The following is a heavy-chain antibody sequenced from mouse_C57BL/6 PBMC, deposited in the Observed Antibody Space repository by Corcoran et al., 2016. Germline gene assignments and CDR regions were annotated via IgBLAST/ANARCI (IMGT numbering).Heavy chain of an antibody. CDR2: IYPGSGNT. CDR1: GYTFTDYY. J-gene: IGHJ3*01. CDR3: ARSNDGYGGWFAY. Sequence: QVQLKQSGAELVRPGASVKLSCKASGYTFTDYYINWVKQRPGQGLEWIARIYPGSGNTYYNEKFKGKATLTAEKSSSTAYMQLSSLTSEDSAVYFCARSNDGYGGWFAYWGQGTLVTVSA. D-gene: IGHD2-3*01. V-gene: IGHV1-76*01.